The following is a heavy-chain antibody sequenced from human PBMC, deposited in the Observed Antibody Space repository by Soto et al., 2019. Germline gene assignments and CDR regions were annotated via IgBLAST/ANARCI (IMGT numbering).Heavy chain of an antibody. Sequence: ASVKVSCKVSGYTLTELSMHWVRQAPGKGLEWMGGFDPEDGETIYAQKFQGRVTMTEDTSTDTAYMELSSLRSEDTAVYYCATESLMTTVTTYFQPDAFDIWGQGTMVTVSS. CDR2: FDPEDGET. J-gene: IGHJ3*02. CDR3: ATESLMTTVTTYFQPDAFDI. D-gene: IGHD4-17*01. CDR1: GYTLTELS. V-gene: IGHV1-24*01.